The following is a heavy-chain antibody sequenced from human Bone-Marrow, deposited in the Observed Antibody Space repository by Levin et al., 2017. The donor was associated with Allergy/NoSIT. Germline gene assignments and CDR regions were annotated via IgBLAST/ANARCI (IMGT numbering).Heavy chain of an antibody. D-gene: IGHD6-13*01. Sequence: GGSLRLSCEASGFTVINNYMSWVRQAPGKGLEWVSVIAISGDTYYADSVKGRFTISRDTSTMYLQMNSLRVEDTAVYYCARSHPLAAGGVYFFDYWGQGTLVTVS. V-gene: IGHV3-66*01. CDR3: ARSHPLAAGGVYFFDY. CDR1: GFTVINNY. J-gene: IGHJ4*02. CDR2: IAISGDT.